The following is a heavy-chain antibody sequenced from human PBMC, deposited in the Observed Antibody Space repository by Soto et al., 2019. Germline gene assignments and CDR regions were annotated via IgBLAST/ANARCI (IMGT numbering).Heavy chain of an antibody. CDR1: GGSTTSGGYY. V-gene: IGHV4-31*03. Sequence: SETLSLTCTVSGGSTTSGGYYWNWIRQPLGKGLEWIAYIHHSGSNYHNPSLKSRVTISVDTSKNQVSLKLSSVTAADTAVYYCAREPYHYDSSGYYDYWGQGTLVTVSS. CDR2: IHHSGSN. J-gene: IGHJ4*02. D-gene: IGHD3-22*01. CDR3: AREPYHYDSSGYYDY.